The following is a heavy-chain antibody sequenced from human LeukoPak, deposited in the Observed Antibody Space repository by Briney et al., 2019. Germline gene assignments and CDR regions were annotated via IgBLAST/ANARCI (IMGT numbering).Heavy chain of an antibody. V-gene: IGHV3-23*01. CDR2: ISGSGATT. CDR3: AKSGSSSNHYYGMDV. J-gene: IGHJ6*02. D-gene: IGHD6-6*01. CDR1: GFTFSSYA. Sequence: GGSLRLSCAASGFTFSSYAMNWVRQAPGKGLEWVSCISGSGATTFSADSVKGRFTIFRDNSQNTLYLQMDSLSAEDTALYYCAKSGSSSNHYYGMDVWGQGTTVTVSS.